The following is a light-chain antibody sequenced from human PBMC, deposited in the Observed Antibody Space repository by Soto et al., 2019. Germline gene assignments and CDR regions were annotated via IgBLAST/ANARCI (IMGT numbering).Light chain of an antibody. J-gene: IGLJ2*01. V-gene: IGLV2-14*01. Sequence: QSVLTQPASVSGSPGQSITISCTGTSSDFGGYNYVSWYQQHPGKAPKLMIYDVSYRPSGVSNRFSGSKSGNTASLTISGLQAEDEADYYCSSYISSSTPVVFGVGTKLTVL. CDR1: SSDFGGYNY. CDR2: DVS. CDR3: SSYISSSTPVV.